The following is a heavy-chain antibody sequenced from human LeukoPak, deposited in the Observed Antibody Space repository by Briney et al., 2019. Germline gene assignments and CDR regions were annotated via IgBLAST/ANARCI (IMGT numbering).Heavy chain of an antibody. Sequence: ASVKVSCKASGYTFTGYYMHWVRQAPGQGLEWMGWINPNSGGTNYAQKFQGRVTMTRDTSISTAYMELSRLRSDDMAVYYCARVGDTYCGGDCYIFDYWGQGTLVTVSS. J-gene: IGHJ4*02. D-gene: IGHD2-21*02. CDR3: ARVGDTYCGGDCYIFDY. CDR2: INPNSGGT. V-gene: IGHV1-2*02. CDR1: GYTFTGYY.